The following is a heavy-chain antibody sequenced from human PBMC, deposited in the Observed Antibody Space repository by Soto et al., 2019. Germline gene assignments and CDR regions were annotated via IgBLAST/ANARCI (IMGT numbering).Heavy chain of an antibody. Sequence: GESLKISCAASGFTVSSNYMSWVRQAPGKGLEWVSVIYSGGSTYYADSVKGRFTISRHNSKNTLYLQMNSLRAEDTAVYYCARAGSSGFDYWGQGTLVTVSS. CDR3: ARAGSSGFDY. D-gene: IGHD3-22*01. V-gene: IGHV3-53*04. CDR1: GFTVSSNY. CDR2: IYSGGST. J-gene: IGHJ4*02.